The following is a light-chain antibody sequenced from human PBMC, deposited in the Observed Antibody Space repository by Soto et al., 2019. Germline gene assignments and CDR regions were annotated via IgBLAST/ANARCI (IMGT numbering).Light chain of an antibody. Sequence: DFQMTQSPSSRSAYVGDRVIITCQARRDINNFLNWYQHKPGKPPKLLIYDAFTLERGVPSTFSGTGSGTEFKLIITDLQPDDMAPYYCQQYYNLPYTFGQGTKLEIK. J-gene: IGKJ2*01. CDR1: RDINNF. CDR3: QQYYNLPYT. CDR2: DAF. V-gene: IGKV1-33*01.